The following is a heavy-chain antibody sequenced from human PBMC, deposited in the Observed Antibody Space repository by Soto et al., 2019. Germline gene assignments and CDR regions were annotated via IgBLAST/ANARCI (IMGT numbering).Heavy chain of an antibody. CDR3: ARGGITIFGVVIPRPFDY. Sequence: LQLQESGPGLVKPSETLSLTCTVSGGSISSSSYYWGWIRQPPGKGLEWIGSIYYSGSTYYNPSLKSRVTISVDTSKNQFSLKLSSVTAADTAVYYCARGGITIFGVVIPRPFDYWGQGTLVTVSS. V-gene: IGHV4-39*01. CDR2: IYYSGST. CDR1: GGSISSSSYY. J-gene: IGHJ4*02. D-gene: IGHD3-3*01.